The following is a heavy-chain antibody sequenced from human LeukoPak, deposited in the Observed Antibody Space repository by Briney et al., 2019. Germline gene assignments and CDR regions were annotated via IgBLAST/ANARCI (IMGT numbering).Heavy chain of an antibody. CDR2: IDHSESA. CDR3: ARRYSSGFYYFDY. Sequence: SETLSLTCSVYGGSFSGYYWTWIRQPPGKGLEWVGEIDHSESANHSPSLKSRLTMSVDTSKSQFSLRLNSVTAADTATYYCARRYSSGFYYFDYWGQGALVTVSS. J-gene: IGHJ4*02. CDR1: GGSFSGYY. V-gene: IGHV4-34*01. D-gene: IGHD6-19*01.